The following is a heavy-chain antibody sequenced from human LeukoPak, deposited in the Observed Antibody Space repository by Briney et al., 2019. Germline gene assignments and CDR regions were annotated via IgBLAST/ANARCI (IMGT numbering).Heavy chain of an antibody. J-gene: IGHJ4*02. CDR2: ISGSGGST. CDR1: GFSFSSYA. D-gene: IGHD1-26*01. Sequence: GGSLRLSCAASGFSFSSYAMSWVRHRPGPGLEWVSVISGSGGSTYYADSVQGRFTISTVNSENTLYLQMNSLRAEDMAVYYCAKDQSGSYKTGLFGYWLEATLVSVCS. V-gene: IGHV3-23*01. CDR3: AKDQSGSYKTGLFGY.